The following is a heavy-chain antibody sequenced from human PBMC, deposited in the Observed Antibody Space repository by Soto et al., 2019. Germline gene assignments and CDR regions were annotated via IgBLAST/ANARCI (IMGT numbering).Heavy chain of an antibody. CDR1: GGSISSSNW. D-gene: IGHD3-10*01. Sequence: SETLSLTCAVSGGSISSSNWWSWVRQPPGKGLEWIGEIYHSGSTNYNPSLKRRVTISVDKSKNQFSLKLSSVTAADTAVYYCARVSGSYYYGMDVWGQGTTVTLSS. CDR3: ARVSGSYYYGMDV. J-gene: IGHJ6*02. CDR2: IYHSGST. V-gene: IGHV4-4*02.